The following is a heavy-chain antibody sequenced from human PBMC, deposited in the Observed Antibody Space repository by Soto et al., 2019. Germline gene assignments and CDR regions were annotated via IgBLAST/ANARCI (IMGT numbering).Heavy chain of an antibody. CDR1: GFTFSSYG. CDR3: AKDLSIIGFDY. D-gene: IGHD3-10*01. J-gene: IGHJ4*02. Sequence: QVQLVESGGGVVQPGRSLRLSCAASGFTFSSYGMHWVRQAPGKGLEWVAVISYDGSNKYYADSVKGRFTISRDNSKNTLYLQMNSLRAEDTAVYYCAKDLSIIGFDYWGQGTLVTVSS. CDR2: ISYDGSNK. V-gene: IGHV3-30*18.